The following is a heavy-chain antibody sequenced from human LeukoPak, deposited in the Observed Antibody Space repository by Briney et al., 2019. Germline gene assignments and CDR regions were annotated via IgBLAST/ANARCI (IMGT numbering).Heavy chain of an antibody. CDR2: ISSGGSYI. D-gene: IGHD3-10*01. CDR1: GFNFSGYS. CDR3: ASSHYYGSGTFLPFDY. Sequence: GGSLRLSCAASGFNFSGYSMNWVRQAPGKGLEWVSSISSGGSYIYYADSVKGRFTISRDNAKNSLYLQMNSLRAEDTAVYYCASSHYYGSGTFLPFDYWGHGTLVTVSS. J-gene: IGHJ4*01. V-gene: IGHV3-21*01.